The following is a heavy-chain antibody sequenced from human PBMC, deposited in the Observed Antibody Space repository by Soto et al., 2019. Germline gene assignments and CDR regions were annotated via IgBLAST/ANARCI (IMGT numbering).Heavy chain of an antibody. Sequence: ASVKVSCKASGYTFTSYYMHWVRQAPGQGLEWMGIINPSGGSTSYAQKFQGRVTMTRDTSTSTVYMELSSLRSEDTAVYYWARFSITIFGVVPRLDYYGMDVWGQGTTVTVSS. CDR3: ARFSITIFGVVPRLDYYGMDV. CDR1: GYTFTSYY. D-gene: IGHD3-3*01. V-gene: IGHV1-46*01. J-gene: IGHJ6*02. CDR2: INPSGGST.